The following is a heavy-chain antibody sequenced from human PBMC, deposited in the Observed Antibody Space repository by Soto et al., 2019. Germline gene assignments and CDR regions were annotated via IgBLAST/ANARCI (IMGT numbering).Heavy chain of an antibody. J-gene: IGHJ6*03. CDR1: GFTFDDYA. Sequence: GGSLRLSCAASGFTFDDYAMHWVRQAPGKGLEWVSGISWNSGSIGYADSVKGRFTISRDNAKNSLYLQMNSLRAEDTALYYCAKGLKARSTNEYYYMDVWGKGTTVTVSS. D-gene: IGHD6-6*01. CDR2: ISWNSGSI. CDR3: AKGLKARSTNEYYYMDV. V-gene: IGHV3-9*01.